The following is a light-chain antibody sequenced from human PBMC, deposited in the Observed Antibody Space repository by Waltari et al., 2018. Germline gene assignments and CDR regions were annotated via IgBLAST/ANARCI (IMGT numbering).Light chain of an antibody. V-gene: IGLV2-8*01. CDR3: SSYAGSNNWV. J-gene: IGLJ3*02. CDR1: RSDVGAYNY. CDR2: DVS. Sequence: SALTQPPSASGSPGQSATISCTGPRSDVGAYNYVPWYQQHPGKDPKLMIFDVSKRPSGVPDRFSGSKSGNTASLTVSGLQADDEADYYCSSYAGSNNWVFGGGTKLTVL.